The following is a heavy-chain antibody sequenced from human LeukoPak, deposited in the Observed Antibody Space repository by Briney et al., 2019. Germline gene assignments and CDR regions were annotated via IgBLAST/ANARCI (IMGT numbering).Heavy chain of an antibody. CDR3: ARSLYSYGYELPFDY. CDR1: GFTFSSYA. Sequence: GGSLRLSCAASGFTFSSYAMHWVRQAPGKGLEWVAVISYDGSNKYYADSVKGRFTISRDNSKNTLYLQMNSLRAEDTAVYYCARSLYSYGYELPFDYWGQGTLVTVSP. J-gene: IGHJ4*02. V-gene: IGHV3-30-3*01. CDR2: ISYDGSNK. D-gene: IGHD5-18*01.